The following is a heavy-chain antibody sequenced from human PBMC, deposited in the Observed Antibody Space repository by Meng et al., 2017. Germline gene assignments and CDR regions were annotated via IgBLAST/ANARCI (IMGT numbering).Heavy chain of an antibody. V-gene: IGHV1-2*02. Sequence: ASVKVSCKASGHTFTGYYMHWVRQAPGQGLEWMGWINPNSGGTSSAQRFQGRVTMTRDTSISTAYMELSSLRSDDTAAYYCARDRSHDYWGQGTLVTVSS. J-gene: IGHJ4*02. CDR2: INPNSGGT. CDR1: GHTFTGYY. CDR3: ARDRSHDY.